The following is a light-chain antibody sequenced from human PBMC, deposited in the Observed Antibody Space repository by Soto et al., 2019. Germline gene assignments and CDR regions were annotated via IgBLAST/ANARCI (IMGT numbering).Light chain of an antibody. Sequence: QSALTQPRSVSGSPGQSVTIYCTGTNSDVGAYDYVSWYQQHPGKAPKLMIYDVNERPSGVPDRFSGSKSGNTASLTISGLQADDEADYYCCSYAGSYSWVFGGGTKLTVL. V-gene: IGLV2-11*01. J-gene: IGLJ3*02. CDR3: CSYAGSYSWV. CDR1: NSDVGAYDY. CDR2: DVN.